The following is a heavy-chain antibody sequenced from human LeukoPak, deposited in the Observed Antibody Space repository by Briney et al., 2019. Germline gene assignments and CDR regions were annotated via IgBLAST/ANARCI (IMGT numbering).Heavy chain of an antibody. CDR2: ISGSGGST. D-gene: IGHD1-14*01. CDR1: GFTFSSYA. V-gene: IGHV3-23*01. CDR3: AKNRRLQILEK. Sequence: GGSLRLSCAASGFTFSSYAISWVRQAPGKGLGWVSAISGSGGSTYYADSVKGRFTISRDNSKNTLYLQMNSLRAEDTAVYYCAKNRRLQILEKWGQGTLVTVSS. J-gene: IGHJ4*02.